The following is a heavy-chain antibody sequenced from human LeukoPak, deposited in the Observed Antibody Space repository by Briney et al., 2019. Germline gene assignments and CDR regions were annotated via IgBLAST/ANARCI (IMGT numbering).Heavy chain of an antibody. CDR3: ARAAPWEQPDY. Sequence: PSETLSLTCTVSGGSISSYYWSWMRQPPGKELEWTGYIYYSGSTNYNPSLKSRVTISVDTSKNQFSLKLTSVTTADTAVYYCARAAPWEQPDYWGQGTLVTVSS. V-gene: IGHV4-59*01. CDR2: IYYSGST. D-gene: IGHD1/OR15-1a*01. J-gene: IGHJ4*02. CDR1: GGSISSYY.